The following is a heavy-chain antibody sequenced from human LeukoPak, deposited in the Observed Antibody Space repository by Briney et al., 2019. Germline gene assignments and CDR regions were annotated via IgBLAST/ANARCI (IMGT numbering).Heavy chain of an antibody. Sequence: GGCLRLSFAASGFTFSSYAMSWVRQAPGKGLEGVSAISGSGGSTYYADSVKGRFTISRDNSKNTLYLQMNSLRAEDTAVYYCAKDPFLVGATNFDYWGQGTLVTVSS. CDR2: ISGSGGST. CDR1: GFTFSSYA. D-gene: IGHD1-26*01. V-gene: IGHV3-23*01. CDR3: AKDPFLVGATNFDY. J-gene: IGHJ4*02.